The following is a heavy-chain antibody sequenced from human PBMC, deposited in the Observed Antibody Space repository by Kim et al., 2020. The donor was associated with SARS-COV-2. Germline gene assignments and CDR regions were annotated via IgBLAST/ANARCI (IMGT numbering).Heavy chain of an antibody. Sequence: GGSLRLSCAASGFTFDDYAMHWVRQAPGKGLEWVSGISWNSGSIGYADSVKGRFTISKDNAKNSLYLQMNSLRDEDTALYYCANLPYSSSWSHQAFDICGQGTMVTASS. CDR3: ANLPYSSSWSHQAFDI. D-gene: IGHD6-13*01. CDR1: GFTFDDYA. J-gene: IGHJ3*02. V-gene: IGHV3-9*01. CDR2: ISWNSGSI.